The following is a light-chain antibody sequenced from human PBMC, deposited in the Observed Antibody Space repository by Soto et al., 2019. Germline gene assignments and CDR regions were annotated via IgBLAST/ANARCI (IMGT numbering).Light chain of an antibody. J-gene: IGLJ2*01. CDR1: SGSIASNY. CDR3: QSYDRSSVI. V-gene: IGLV6-57*03. CDR2: EDN. Sequence: NFMLTQPHSVSESPGKTVTISCTRSSGSIASNYVQWYQKRPGSAPTTVIYEDNQRPSGVPDRFSGSIDSSSNSASLTISGLKTEDEADYYCQSYDRSSVIFGGGTKLTVL.